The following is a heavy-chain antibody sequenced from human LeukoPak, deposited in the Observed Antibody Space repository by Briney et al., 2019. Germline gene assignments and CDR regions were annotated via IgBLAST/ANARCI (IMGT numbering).Heavy chain of an antibody. V-gene: IGHV1-46*01. CDR1: GFTFTAFY. CDR2: ISPSDGST. D-gene: IGHD3-16*01. CDR3: ARAGLGVLDY. Sequence: ASVKVSCKASGFTFTAFYMHWVRQAPGQGLEWMGVISPSDGSTTYARNFQGRVTVTRDTSTTTVSMELRSLRSDDTAVYYCARAGLGVLDYWGQGTLVTVSS. J-gene: IGHJ4*02.